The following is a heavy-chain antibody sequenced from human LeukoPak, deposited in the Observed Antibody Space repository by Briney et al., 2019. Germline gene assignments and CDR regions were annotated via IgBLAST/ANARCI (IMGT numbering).Heavy chain of an antibody. V-gene: IGHV3-48*03. Sequence: PGGSLRLPCAASGFTFSNYEMNWVRQAPGKGLEWVSFISSSGILIYYADSVKGRFTISRDNGKNSLFLQMDSLRVEDTAVYYCAKVSGSGWHFDHWGQGTLVTVSS. J-gene: IGHJ4*02. CDR1: GFTFSNYE. D-gene: IGHD6-19*01. CDR2: ISSSGILI. CDR3: AKVSGSGWHFDH.